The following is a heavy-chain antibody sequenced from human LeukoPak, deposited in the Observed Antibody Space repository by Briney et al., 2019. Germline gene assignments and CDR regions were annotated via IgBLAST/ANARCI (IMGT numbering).Heavy chain of an antibody. Sequence: SETLSLTCTVSGGSISSSSYYWGWIRQPPGKGLEWIGSIYYSGSTYYNPSLKSRVTISVDTSKNQFSLKLSSVTAADTAVYYCARVSTSYGDNWFDPWGQGTLVTVSS. V-gene: IGHV4-39*07. CDR2: IYYSGST. CDR1: GGSISSSSYY. J-gene: IGHJ5*02. D-gene: IGHD2-2*01. CDR3: ARVSTSYGDNWFDP.